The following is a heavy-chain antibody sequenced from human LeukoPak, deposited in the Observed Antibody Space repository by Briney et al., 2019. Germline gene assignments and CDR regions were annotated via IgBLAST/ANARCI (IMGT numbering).Heavy chain of an antibody. V-gene: IGHV4-39*07. Sequence: SETLSLTCTVSGGSISSSSYYWGWIRQPPGKGLEWIGSIYYSGSTYYNPSLKSRVTISVDTSKNQFSLKLSSVTAADTVVYYCARVVPAATIDYWGQGTLVTVSS. CDR1: GGSISSSSYY. J-gene: IGHJ4*02. D-gene: IGHD2-2*01. CDR2: IYYSGST. CDR3: ARVVPAATIDY.